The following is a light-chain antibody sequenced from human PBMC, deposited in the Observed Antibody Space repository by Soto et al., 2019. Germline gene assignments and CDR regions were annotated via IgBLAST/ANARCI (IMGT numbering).Light chain of an antibody. CDR2: KAS. CDR1: QTISSW. V-gene: IGKV1-5*03. CDR3: QHYNSYSEA. J-gene: IGKJ1*01. Sequence: DIQMTQSPSALSVPLGARVTITCLASQTISSWLAWYQQKPGKAPKLLIYKASTLKSGVPSRFSGSGSGTEFTLTISSLQPDDFATYYCQHYNSYSEAFGQGTKVDIK.